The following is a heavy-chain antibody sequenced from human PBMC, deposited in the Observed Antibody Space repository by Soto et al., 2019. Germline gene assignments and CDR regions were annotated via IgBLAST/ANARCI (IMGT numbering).Heavy chain of an antibody. Sequence: QVQLVQSGDEVKKPGASVKVSCKASGYIFVNYGIAWVRQAPGQGLEWMGWISPYTGNTHSATKIQGRLTMTTDTSTSTAYMELGNLTSDDTAVYYCVMVDNYVTPTPQDVWGQGTTVTVSS. J-gene: IGHJ6*02. V-gene: IGHV1-18*01. CDR2: ISPYTGNT. CDR3: VMVDNYVTPTPQDV. CDR1: GYIFVNYG. D-gene: IGHD3-16*01.